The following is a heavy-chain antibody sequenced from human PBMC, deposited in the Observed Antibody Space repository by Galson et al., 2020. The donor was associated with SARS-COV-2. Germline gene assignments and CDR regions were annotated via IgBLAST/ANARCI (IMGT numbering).Heavy chain of an antibody. CDR3: ARRWEYYGSNGMDG. D-gene: IGHD3-10*01. J-gene: IGHJ6*02. CDR2: INPGDSDT. CDR1: GYSFTSYW. Sequence: GESLKISCTASGYSFTSYWIGWVRQIPGKGLEWMGIINPGDSDTNYSPSFQGQVTISADKSNSTAYLQRSSLNASDTAMYYCARRWEYYGSNGMDGWGQGTTVTVSS. V-gene: IGHV5-51*01.